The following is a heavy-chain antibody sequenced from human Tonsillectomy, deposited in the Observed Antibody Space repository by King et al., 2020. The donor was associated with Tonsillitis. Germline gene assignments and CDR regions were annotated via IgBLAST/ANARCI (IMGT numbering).Heavy chain of an antibody. CDR2: INPNSGGT. V-gene: IGHV1-2*02. Sequence: QLVQSGAEVKKPGASVKVSCKASGYTFIGYYIHWVRQAPGQGLEWMGWINPNSGGTNDAQKFQGRVTMTRDTSISTAYMEVSRLRSDDTAVYYCARERADCYYTYYYGMDVWGRGTTVTVSS. D-gene: IGHD2-15*01. J-gene: IGHJ6*02. CDR1: GYTFIGYY. CDR3: ARERADCYYTYYYGMDV.